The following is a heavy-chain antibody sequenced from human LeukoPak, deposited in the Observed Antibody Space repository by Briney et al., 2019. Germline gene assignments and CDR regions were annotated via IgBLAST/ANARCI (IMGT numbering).Heavy chain of an antibody. CDR3: AKGNRDSSGFYYYYGMDV. CDR1: GFTFDDYA. J-gene: IGHJ6*02. V-gene: IGHV3-9*01. CDR2: ISWNSKNI. Sequence: PGGSLRLSCAASGFTFDDYAMFWVRQAPGKGLEWVSGISWNSKNIGYAASVKGRFTISRDNAKNSLYLQMNSLRAEDTAFYYCAKGNRDSSGFYYYYGMDVWGRGTTVTVSS. D-gene: IGHD3-22*01.